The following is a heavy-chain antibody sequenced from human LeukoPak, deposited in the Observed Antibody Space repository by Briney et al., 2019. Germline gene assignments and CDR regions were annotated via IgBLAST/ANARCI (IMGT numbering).Heavy chain of an antibody. J-gene: IGHJ4*02. Sequence: SETLSLTCAVYGGSFSTYYWSWVRQPPGKGLEWIGEINHSGSTNYNPSLKSRVTISVHTSKNQFSLKLSSVTAADTAVYYCAKVQSSGKGDRFDYWGQGALVSVSS. V-gene: IGHV4-34*01. CDR2: INHSGST. D-gene: IGHD3-22*01. CDR1: GGSFSTYY. CDR3: AKVQSSGKGDRFDY.